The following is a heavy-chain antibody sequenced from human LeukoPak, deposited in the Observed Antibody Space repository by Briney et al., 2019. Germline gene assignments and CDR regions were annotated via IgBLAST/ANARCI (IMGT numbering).Heavy chain of an antibody. V-gene: IGHV3-13*01. CDR1: GFSFSSYD. Sequence: GGSLRLSCATSGFSFSSYDIHWLRQAAGRGLEWVSPITTSGDTNYAASVRGRFTISRENAKNSLFLQMNSLRPQDTAIYFCAIFVHYYDTTGYRKEGWDFWGTGTTVAVSP. CDR3: AIFVHYYDTTGYRKEGWDF. D-gene: IGHD3-22*01. CDR2: ITTSGDT. J-gene: IGHJ6*04.